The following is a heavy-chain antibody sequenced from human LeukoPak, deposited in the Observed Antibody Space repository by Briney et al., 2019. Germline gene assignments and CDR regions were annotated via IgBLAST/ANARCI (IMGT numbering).Heavy chain of an antibody. D-gene: IGHD4/OR15-4a*01. CDR2: IYSGVST. CDR3: ARDSPASGAFDY. V-gene: IGHV3-53*01. J-gene: IGHJ4*02. CDR1: GFTVSSNY. Sequence: GGSLRLSCAASGFTVSSNYMSWVRQAPGKGLEWVSVIYSGVSTYYADSVKGRFTISRDNSKNTLYLQMNSLRAEDTAVYYCARDSPASGAFDYWGQGTLVTVSS.